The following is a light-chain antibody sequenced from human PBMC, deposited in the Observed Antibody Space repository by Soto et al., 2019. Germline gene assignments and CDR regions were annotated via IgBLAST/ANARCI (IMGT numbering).Light chain of an antibody. CDR3: QQRSNWPIT. J-gene: IGKJ5*01. CDR2: GTS. V-gene: IGKV3-11*01. CDR1: QSVNSN. Sequence: EIVMTQSPATLSLSPGERATLSCRASQSVNSNLAWYQQKAAQAPRLLIYGTSTRATGIPARFSGSGSGTDLTLTISSLEPEDFAVYYCQQRSNWPITFGQGTRLEIK.